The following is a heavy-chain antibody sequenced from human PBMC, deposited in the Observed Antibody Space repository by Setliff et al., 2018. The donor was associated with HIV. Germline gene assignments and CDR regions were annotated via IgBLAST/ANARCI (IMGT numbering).Heavy chain of an antibody. CDR1: GGSITSSTYY. J-gene: IGHJ4*02. D-gene: IGHD1-26*01. CDR3: ARLSGPFDY. Sequence: SETLSLTCIVSGGSITSSTYYWGWIRQPPGKGLEWIGSIYYTGSTDYNPSPKSRITMSVDTSKNQFSLKLSSVTAADTALYYCARLSGPFDYWGQGTLVTVSS. CDR2: IYYTGST. V-gene: IGHV4-39*01.